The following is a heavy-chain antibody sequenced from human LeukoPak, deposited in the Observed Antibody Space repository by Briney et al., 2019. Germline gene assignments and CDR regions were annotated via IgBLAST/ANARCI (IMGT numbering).Heavy chain of an antibody. J-gene: IGHJ4*02. CDR2: INPNSGGT. CDR3: AREGSSWPRSFDY. Sequence: GASVEVSCKASGYTFTGYYMHWVRQAPGQGLEWMGWINPNSGGTNYAQKFQGRVTMTRDTSISTAYMELSRLRSDDTAVYYCAREGSSWPRSFDYWGQGTLVTVSS. CDR1: GYTFTGYY. V-gene: IGHV1-2*02. D-gene: IGHD6-13*01.